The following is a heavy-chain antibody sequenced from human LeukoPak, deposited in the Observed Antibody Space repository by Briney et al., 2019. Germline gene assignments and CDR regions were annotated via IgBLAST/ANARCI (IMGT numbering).Heavy chain of an antibody. V-gene: IGHV3-23*01. CDR1: GFTFSNYA. J-gene: IGHJ4*02. CDR2: ISGSGGST. D-gene: IGHD3-16*02. Sequence: GGSLRLSCAASGFTFSNYAMNWVRQAPGKGLEWVSAISGSGGSTYYADSVKGRFTISRDNSKNTLYLQMNSLRAEDTAVYYCARGIAAYLDYWGQGTLVTVSS. CDR3: ARGIAAYLDY.